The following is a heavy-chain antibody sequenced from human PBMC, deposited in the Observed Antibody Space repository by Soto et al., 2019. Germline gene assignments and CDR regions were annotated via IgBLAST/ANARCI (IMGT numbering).Heavy chain of an antibody. CDR2: INHSGST. V-gene: IGHV4-34*01. D-gene: IGHD3-16*01. CDR1: GGSFSGYY. CDR3: ARGLILAY. Sequence: SETLSLTCSVYGGSFSGYYWSWIRQPPGKGLEWIGEINHSGSTNYNPSLKSRVTISVDTSKNQFSLKLSSVTAADTAVFYCARGLILAYWGQGTLVTVSS. J-gene: IGHJ4*02.